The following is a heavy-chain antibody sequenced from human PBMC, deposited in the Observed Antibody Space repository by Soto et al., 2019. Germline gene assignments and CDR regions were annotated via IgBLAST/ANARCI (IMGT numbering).Heavy chain of an antibody. J-gene: IGHJ4*02. CDR2: INHSGST. CDR3: ASQYYFGSGSHYNRPFDF. D-gene: IGHD3-10*01. CDR1: GGSFSGYY. V-gene: IGHV4-34*01. Sequence: SETLSLTCAVYGGSFSGYYWSWIRQPPGKGLEWIGEINHSGSTNYNPSLKSRVTISVDTSKNQFSLKLSSVTAADTAVYYCASQYYFGSGSHYNRPFDFWGPGTLATV.